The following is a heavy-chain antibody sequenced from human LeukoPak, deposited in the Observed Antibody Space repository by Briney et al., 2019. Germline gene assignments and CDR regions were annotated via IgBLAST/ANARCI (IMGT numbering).Heavy chain of an antibody. D-gene: IGHD3-3*01. V-gene: IGHV4-59*08. CDR2: IYYSGST. Sequence: SETLSLTCTVSGGSISSYYWSWIRQPPGKGLEWIGYIYYSGSTNYNPSLKSRVTISVDTSKNQFSLKLSSVTAADTAVYYCARLPYDFWDMGYYYGMDVWGQGTTVTVSS. CDR1: GGSISSYY. CDR3: ARLPYDFWDMGYYYGMDV. J-gene: IGHJ6*02.